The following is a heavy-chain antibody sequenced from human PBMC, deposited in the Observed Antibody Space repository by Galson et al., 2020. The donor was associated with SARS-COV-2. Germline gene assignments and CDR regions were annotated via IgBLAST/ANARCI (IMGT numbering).Heavy chain of an antibody. Sequence: ASETLSLTCTVSGGSISSGGYYWSWIRQHPGKGLEWIGYIDYSGSTYYNPSLKNRVMISVDTSKNQLSLKLSSVTAADTAVYYCARETLIKWESGMDVWGQGTTVTVSS. J-gene: IGHJ6*02. CDR2: IDYSGST. CDR1: GGSISSGGYY. CDR3: ARETLIKWESGMDV. V-gene: IGHV4-31*03. D-gene: IGHD1-26*01.